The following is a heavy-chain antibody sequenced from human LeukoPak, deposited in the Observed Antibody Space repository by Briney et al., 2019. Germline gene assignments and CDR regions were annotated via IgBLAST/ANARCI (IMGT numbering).Heavy chain of an antibody. D-gene: IGHD3-10*01. CDR2: ISSSGSTI. CDR3: ARDGSGSGNYYNVAGFDY. V-gene: IGHV3-48*03. Sequence: GGSLRLPCAASGFTFSSYEMNWVRQAPGKGLEWVSYISSSGSTIYYANSVKGLFTISRDNAKNSLYLQMNSLRAEDTAVYYCARDGSGSGNYYNVAGFDYWGQGTLVTVSS. CDR1: GFTFSSYE. J-gene: IGHJ4*02.